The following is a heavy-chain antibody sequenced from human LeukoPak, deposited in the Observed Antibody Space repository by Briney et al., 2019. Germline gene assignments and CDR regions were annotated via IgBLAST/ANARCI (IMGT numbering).Heavy chain of an antibody. D-gene: IGHD5-18*01. CDR3: ARGTLDTAMGRDWFDP. CDR2: ISYDGSNK. V-gene: IGHV3-30-3*01. CDR1: GFTFSSYA. Sequence: GGSLRLSCAASGFTFSSYAMHWVRQAPGKGLEWVAVISYDGSNKYYADSVKGRFTISRDSSKNTLYLQMNSLRAEDTAVYYCARGTLDTAMGRDWFDPWGQGTLVTVSS. J-gene: IGHJ5*02.